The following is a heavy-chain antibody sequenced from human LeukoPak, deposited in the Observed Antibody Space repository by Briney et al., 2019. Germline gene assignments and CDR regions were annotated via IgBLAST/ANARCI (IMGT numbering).Heavy chain of an antibody. CDR1: GGSISSYY. Sequence: SETLSLTCTVSGGSISSYYWSWIRQPPGKGLEWIGYIYYSGSTNYNPSLKSRVTIPVDTSKNQFSLKLSSVTAADTAVYYCASSFWSGSLDYWGQGTLVTVSS. V-gene: IGHV4-59*01. D-gene: IGHD3-3*01. CDR2: IYYSGST. CDR3: ASSFWSGSLDY. J-gene: IGHJ4*02.